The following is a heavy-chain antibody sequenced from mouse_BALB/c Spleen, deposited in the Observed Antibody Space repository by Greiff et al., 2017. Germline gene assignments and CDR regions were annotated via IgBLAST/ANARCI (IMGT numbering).Heavy chain of an antibody. Sequence: QVQLQQSGAELAKPGASVKMSCKASGYTFTSYWMHWVKQRPGQGLEWIGYISPSTGYTEYNQKFKDKATLTADKSSSTAYMQLSSLTSEDSAVYYCARSGRPLDYWGQGTTLTVSS. D-gene: IGHD1-2*01. CDR3: ARSGRPLDY. V-gene: IGHV1-7*01. CDR1: GYTFTSYW. CDR2: ISPSTGYT. J-gene: IGHJ2*01.